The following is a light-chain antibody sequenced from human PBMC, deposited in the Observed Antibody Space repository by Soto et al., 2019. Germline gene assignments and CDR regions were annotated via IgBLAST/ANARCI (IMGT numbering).Light chain of an antibody. CDR3: QHYGSSPGT. CDR2: GAS. Sequence: EIVLTQSPGTLSLSPGERATLSCRASQSVSSSYLAWYQQKPGQAPRLLIYGASRRATGIPDRFSGSGSGTDFTLTISRLEPEDFAVYYCQHYGSSPGTFGQGTKVEIK. V-gene: IGKV3-20*01. CDR1: QSVSSSY. J-gene: IGKJ1*01.